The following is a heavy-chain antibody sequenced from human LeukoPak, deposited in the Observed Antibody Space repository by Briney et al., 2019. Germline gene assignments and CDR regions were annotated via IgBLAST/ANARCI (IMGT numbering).Heavy chain of an antibody. D-gene: IGHD4-23*01. CDR2: IASDGSST. J-gene: IGHJ4*02. V-gene: IGHV3-74*01. CDR1: GFTFSSYW. Sequence: GGSLRLSCAAFGFTFSSYWMNWVRQAPGKGLVWVSRIASDGSSTTYADSVKGRFSISRDNTKNTLYLQMNSLRVEDTAVYYCTRGRPHGNDYWGQGTLVTVSS. CDR3: TRGRPHGNDY.